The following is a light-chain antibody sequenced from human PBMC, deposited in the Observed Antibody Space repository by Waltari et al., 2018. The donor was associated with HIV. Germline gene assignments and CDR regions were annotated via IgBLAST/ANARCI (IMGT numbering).Light chain of an antibody. CDR3: QQLNSYPS. J-gene: IGKJ4*01. CDR1: QDISRY. V-gene: IGKV1-9*01. Sequence: DIQLTQSPSFLSTSVGDTVTITCRASQDISRYLAWYQKKPWKAPNLLIYAASTFHSGVPSRFSGSGSGTEFTLTISSLQPEDFATYYCQQLNSYPSFGGGTKVE. CDR2: AAS.